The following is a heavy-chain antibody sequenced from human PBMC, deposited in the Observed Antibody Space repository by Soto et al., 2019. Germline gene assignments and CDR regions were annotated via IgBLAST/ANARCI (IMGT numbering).Heavy chain of an antibody. J-gene: IGHJ5*02. CDR1: GGSISRGGYS. CDR3: ARVPGP. CDR2: IYHSGST. Sequence: PSETLSLTCAGSGGSISRGGYSWSWIRQPPGKGLEWIGYIYHSGSTYYNPSLKSRVTISVDRSKNQFSLKLSSVTAADTAVYYCARVPGPWGQGTLVTVSS. V-gene: IGHV4-30-2*01.